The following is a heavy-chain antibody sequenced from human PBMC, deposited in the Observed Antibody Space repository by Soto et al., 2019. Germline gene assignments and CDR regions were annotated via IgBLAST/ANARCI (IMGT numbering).Heavy chain of an antibody. CDR2: ISSSSSYI. V-gene: IGHV3-21*01. CDR3: ARDIGLRYFDWLLSRGGRGAFDI. CDR1: GFTFSSYS. D-gene: IGHD3-9*01. Sequence: GGSLRLSCAASGFTFSSYSMNWVRQAPGKGLEWVSSISSSSSYIYYADSVKGRFTISRDNAKNSLYLQMNSLGAEDTAVYYCARDIGLRYFDWLLSRGGRGAFDIWGQGTMVTVSS. J-gene: IGHJ3*02.